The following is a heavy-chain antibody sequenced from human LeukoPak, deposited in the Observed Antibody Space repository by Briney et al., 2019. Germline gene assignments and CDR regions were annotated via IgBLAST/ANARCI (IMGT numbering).Heavy chain of an antibody. Sequence: SETLSLTCAVYGGSFSGYYWSWIRQPPGKGLEWTGEINHSGSTNYNPSLKSRVTISVDTSKNQFSLKLSSVTAADTAEYYCASFPTGTTPFDPWGQGTLVTVSS. V-gene: IGHV4-34*01. CDR1: GGSFSGYY. CDR2: INHSGST. D-gene: IGHD1-1*01. J-gene: IGHJ5*02. CDR3: ASFPTGTTPFDP.